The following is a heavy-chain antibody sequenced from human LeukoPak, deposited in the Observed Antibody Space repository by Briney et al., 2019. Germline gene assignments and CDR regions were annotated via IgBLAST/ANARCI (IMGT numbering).Heavy chain of an antibody. Sequence: GGPRRLSCAASGFTFSSYDMHGVRQPTGKALEWVSAIGSAGDPSYPGSVKGRFTISRENAENSLYLQMNSLRVGDTAVYYCAREGGGDRRGAFDIWGQGTMVTVSS. D-gene: IGHD2-21*02. CDR2: IGSAGDP. J-gene: IGHJ3*02. CDR1: GFTFSSYD. V-gene: IGHV3-13*05. CDR3: AREGGGDRRGAFDI.